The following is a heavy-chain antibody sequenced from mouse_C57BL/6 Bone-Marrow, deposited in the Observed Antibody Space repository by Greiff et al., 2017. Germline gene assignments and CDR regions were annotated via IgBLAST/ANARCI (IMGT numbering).Heavy chain of an antibody. V-gene: IGHV5-17*01. D-gene: IGHD1-1*01. CDR2: ISSGSSTI. CDR1: GFTFSDYG. J-gene: IGHJ1*03. Sequence: DVKLVESRGGLVKPGGSLKLSCAASGFTFSDYGMHWVRQAPEKGLEWVAYISSGSSTIYYADTVKGRFTISRDNAKNTLFLQMTSLRSEDTAMYYCAITHFDVWGTGTTVTVAS. CDR3: AITHFDV.